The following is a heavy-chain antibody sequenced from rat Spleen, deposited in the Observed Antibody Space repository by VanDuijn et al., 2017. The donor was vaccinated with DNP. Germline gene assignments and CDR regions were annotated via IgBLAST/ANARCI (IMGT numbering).Heavy chain of an antibody. CDR2: ISHAGGNT. Sequence: EVQLVESGGGLVQPGRSLKLSCAASGFTFSDYYMAWVRQAPTKGLEWVAYISHAGGNTYYGDSVKGRFTISRDNAKSTLYLQMNSLRSEDMATYYCARGLGARFDYWGQGVMVTVSS. CDR3: ARGLGARFDY. J-gene: IGHJ2*01. V-gene: IGHV5-22*01. CDR1: GFTFSDYY. D-gene: IGHD5-1*01.